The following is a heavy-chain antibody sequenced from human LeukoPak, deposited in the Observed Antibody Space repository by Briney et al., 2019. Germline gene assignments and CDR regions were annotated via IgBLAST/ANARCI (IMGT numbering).Heavy chain of an antibody. D-gene: IGHD2-2*01. CDR1: GYTFTSHR. Sequence: KHGESLKISCKGSGYTFTSHRIGWVRQMPGKGLEWMGIIYPGDSDTRYSPSFQGQVTISADKSISTAYLQWRSLKASDTAMYYCARHGDLGYCSSTTCLGAFDIWGQGTMVTISS. J-gene: IGHJ3*02. CDR2: IYPGDSDT. CDR3: ARHGDLGYCSSTTCLGAFDI. V-gene: IGHV5-51*01.